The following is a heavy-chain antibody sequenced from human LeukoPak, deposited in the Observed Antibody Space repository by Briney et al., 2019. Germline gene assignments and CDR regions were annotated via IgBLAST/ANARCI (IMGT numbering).Heavy chain of an antibody. J-gene: IGHJ5*02. D-gene: IGHD5-18*01. CDR3: ARDPTLYSYGYSS. CDR2: IYYSGST. CDR1: GGSFSGYY. Sequence: SETLSLTCAVYGGSFSGYYWSWIRQHPGKGLEWIGYIYYSGSTYYNPSLKSRVTISVDTSKNQFSLKLSSVTAADTAVYYCARDPTLYSYGYSSWGQGTLVTVSS. V-gene: IGHV4-31*11.